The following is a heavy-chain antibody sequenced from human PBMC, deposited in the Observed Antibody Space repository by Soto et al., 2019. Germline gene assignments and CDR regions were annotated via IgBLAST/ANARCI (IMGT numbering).Heavy chain of an antibody. CDR3: SRSLDP. CDR2: INPDGSEK. CDR1: GFTFSNFW. J-gene: IGHJ5*02. Sequence: GGSLRLSCAASGFTFSNFWMDWVRQAPGKGLEWVANINPDGSEKHYVDSVRGRFTISRDNAQNSLYLHMSRLTAEDSALYYCSRSLDPWGQGTRVTVSS. V-gene: IGHV3-7*01.